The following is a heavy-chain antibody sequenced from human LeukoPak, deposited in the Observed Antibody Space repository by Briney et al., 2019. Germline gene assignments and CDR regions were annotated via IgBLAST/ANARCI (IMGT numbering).Heavy chain of an antibody. CDR3: AKSAVGATLGDY. V-gene: IGHV3-30*02. CDR1: GFTFSSYS. D-gene: IGHD1-26*01. Sequence: PGGSLRLSCAASGFTFSSYSMNWVRQAPRKRLESVACIRYDGSNKNYAVSMKGRFTIFRDNSRDTLYLQMISLRAEDTAVYYCAKSAVGATLGDYWGQGTPVTVSS. CDR2: IRYDGSNK. J-gene: IGHJ4*02.